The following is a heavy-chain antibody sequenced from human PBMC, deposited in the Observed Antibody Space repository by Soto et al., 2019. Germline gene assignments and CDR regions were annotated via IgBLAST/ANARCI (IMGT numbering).Heavy chain of an antibody. D-gene: IGHD5-12*01. J-gene: IGHJ4*02. V-gene: IGHV4-34*01. CDR1: GGSFSGYY. CDR2: INHSGST. Sequence: SETLSLTCAVYGGSFSGYYWSWIRQPPGKGLEWIGEINHSGSTNYNPSLKSRVTISVDTSKNQFSLKLSSVTAADTAVYYCARGKWLQGHFDYWGQGTLVTVSS. CDR3: ARGKWLQGHFDY.